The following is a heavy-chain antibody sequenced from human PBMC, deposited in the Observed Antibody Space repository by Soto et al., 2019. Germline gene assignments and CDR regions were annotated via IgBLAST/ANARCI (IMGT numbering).Heavy chain of an antibody. CDR1: GGSISSGGYY. Sequence: QVQLQESGPGLVKPSQTLSLTCTVSGGSISSGGYYWSWIRQHPGKGLEWIGYIYYSGSTYYNPSLKSRATISVDTSKNQFSLKLSSVTAADTAVYYCARDGSAYYYDSSGYYPSEYFQHWGQGTLVTVSS. V-gene: IGHV4-31*03. CDR3: ARDGSAYYYDSSGYYPSEYFQH. J-gene: IGHJ1*01. CDR2: IYYSGST. D-gene: IGHD3-22*01.